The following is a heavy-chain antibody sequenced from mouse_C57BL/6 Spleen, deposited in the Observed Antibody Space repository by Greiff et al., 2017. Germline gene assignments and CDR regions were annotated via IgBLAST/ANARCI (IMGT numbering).Heavy chain of an antibody. D-gene: IGHD2-4*01. CDR3: ANLYYDYDEMDY. CDR2: INPSSGYT. J-gene: IGHJ4*01. Sequence: QVQLQQSGAELAKPGASVKLSCKASGYTFTSYWMHWVKQRPGQGLEWIGYINPSSGYTKYNQKFKDKATLTADKSSSTAYMQLSSLTYKDSAVYYCANLYYDYDEMDYWGQGTSVTVSS. V-gene: IGHV1-7*01. CDR1: GYTFTSYW.